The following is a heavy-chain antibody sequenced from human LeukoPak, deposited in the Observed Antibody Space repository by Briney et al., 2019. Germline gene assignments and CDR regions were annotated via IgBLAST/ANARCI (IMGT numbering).Heavy chain of an antibody. Sequence: PSETPSLTCTVSGGSISSYYWSLIRQPPGKGLEWIGYIYYSGGTNHNPSPKSRVTISVDTSKNQFSLKLTSVTAADTALYYCARHALSCRGGSCYPNWFDPWGQGTLVTVSS. D-gene: IGHD2-15*01. CDR2: IYYSGGT. V-gene: IGHV4-59*08. CDR3: ARHALSCRGGSCYPNWFDP. CDR1: GGSISSYY. J-gene: IGHJ5*02.